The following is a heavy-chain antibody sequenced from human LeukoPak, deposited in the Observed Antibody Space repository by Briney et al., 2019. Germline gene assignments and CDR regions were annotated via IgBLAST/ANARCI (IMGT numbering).Heavy chain of an antibody. Sequence: SETLSLTCTVSGGSISSSSYYWGWIRQPPGKGLEWIGSIYYSGSTYYNPSLKSRVTISVDTSKNQFSLKLSSVTAADTAVYYCARHLGVTMVRGVNTGGLDYWGQGTLVTVSS. D-gene: IGHD3-10*01. CDR1: GGSISSSSYY. V-gene: IGHV4-39*01. J-gene: IGHJ4*02. CDR3: ARHLGVTMVRGVNTGGLDY. CDR2: IYYSGST.